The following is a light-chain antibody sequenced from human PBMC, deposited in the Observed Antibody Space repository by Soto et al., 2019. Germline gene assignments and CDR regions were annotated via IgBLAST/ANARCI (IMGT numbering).Light chain of an antibody. J-gene: IGKJ5*01. CDR1: QSLVHSDGIAY. V-gene: IGKV2-30*02. CDR3: MQGTHWPIT. CDR2: KVS. Sequence: DIVMTQTPLSSLVTLGQAASISCRSSQSLVHSDGIAYFSWFQQRPGRSPRRLIYKVSNRDSGVPARFSGSGSGTDFALKISRVEAEDVGVYYCMQGTHWPITFGQGTRLEIK.